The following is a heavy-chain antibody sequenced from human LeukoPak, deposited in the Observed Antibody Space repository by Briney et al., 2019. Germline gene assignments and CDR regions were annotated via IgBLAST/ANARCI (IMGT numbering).Heavy chain of an antibody. CDR2: IYTSGST. V-gene: IGHV4-38-2*02. D-gene: IGHD2-21*01. Sequence: SETLSLTRAVSGYSISGGYYWGWIRQPPGKGLEWIGRIYTSGSTNYNPSLKSRVTMSVDTSKNQFSLKLSSVTAADTAVYYCARDNAYLAEDYYYYMDVWGKGTTVTVSS. CDR1: GYSISGGYY. CDR3: ARDNAYLAEDYYYYMDV. J-gene: IGHJ6*03.